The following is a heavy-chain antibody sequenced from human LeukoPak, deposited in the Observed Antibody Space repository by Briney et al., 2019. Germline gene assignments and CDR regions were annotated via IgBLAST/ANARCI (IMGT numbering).Heavy chain of an antibody. CDR1: GLTFSSYC. CDR3: AKAYYSGWKGAFDI. J-gene: IGHJ3*02. V-gene: IGHV3-30*18. Sequence: GGSLRLSCAASGLTFSSYCMHWVRQAPGKGLEWVAVISYDGSNKYYADSVKGRFTISRDNSKNTLYLQMNSLRAEDTAVYYCAKAYYSGWKGAFDIWGQGTMATVSS. CDR2: ISYDGSNK. D-gene: IGHD6-19*01.